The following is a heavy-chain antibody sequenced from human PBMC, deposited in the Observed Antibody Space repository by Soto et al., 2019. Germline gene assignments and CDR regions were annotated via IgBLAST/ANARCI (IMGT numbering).Heavy chain of an antibody. CDR1: GFTFSSYS. Sequence: EVQLVESGGGLVQPGGSLRLSCAASGFTFSSYSMNWVRQAPGKGLEWVSYISSSSSTIYYADSVKGRFTISRDNAKNSLYLQMNRLRAEDTAVYYCAREKFVATMGGLTEPSYFDYWGQGPLVTVSS. CDR3: AREKFVATMGGLTEPSYFDY. J-gene: IGHJ4*02. CDR2: ISSSSSTI. D-gene: IGHD5-12*01. V-gene: IGHV3-48*01.